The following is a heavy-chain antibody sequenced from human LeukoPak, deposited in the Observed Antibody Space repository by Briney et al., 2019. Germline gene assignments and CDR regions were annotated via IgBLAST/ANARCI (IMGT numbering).Heavy chain of an antibody. V-gene: IGHV1-69*06. D-gene: IGHD3-22*01. CDR1: GGTFSSYA. J-gene: IGHJ3*02. CDR3: ARRYYDSSGYSDAFDI. CDR2: IIPIFGTA. Sequence: SVKVSCKASGGTFSSYAISWVRQAPGQGLEWMGGIIPIFGTANYAQKFQGRVTITADKSTSTAYMELSSLRSEDTAVYYCARRYYDSSGYSDAFDIWGQGTMVTVSS.